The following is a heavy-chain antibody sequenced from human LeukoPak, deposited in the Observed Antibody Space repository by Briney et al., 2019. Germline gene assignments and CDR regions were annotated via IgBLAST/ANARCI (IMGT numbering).Heavy chain of an antibody. D-gene: IGHD4-17*01. CDR1: GGSISSYY. Sequence: SETPSLTCTVSGGSISSYYWSWIRQPPGKGLEWIGYIYYSGSTNYNPSLKSRVTISVDTSKNQFSLKLSSVTAADTAVYYCARADYGDSDFDYWGQGTLVTVSS. CDR3: ARADYGDSDFDY. CDR2: IYYSGST. V-gene: IGHV4-59*01. J-gene: IGHJ4*02.